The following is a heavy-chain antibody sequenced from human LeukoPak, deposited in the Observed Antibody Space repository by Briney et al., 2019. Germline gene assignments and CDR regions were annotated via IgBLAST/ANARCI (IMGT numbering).Heavy chain of an antibody. CDR2: ITGSGGST. CDR1: GFTFSTYA. Sequence: GGSLRLSCVASGFTFSTYAMSWVRQAPGKGLEWVSGITGSGGSTYYADSVKGRFTISRDNSKNTLRLQMNSLRAEDTAIYYCAKDDYLDYWGRGTLVTVAS. CDR3: AKDDYLDY. J-gene: IGHJ4*02. V-gene: IGHV3-23*01. D-gene: IGHD4/OR15-4a*01.